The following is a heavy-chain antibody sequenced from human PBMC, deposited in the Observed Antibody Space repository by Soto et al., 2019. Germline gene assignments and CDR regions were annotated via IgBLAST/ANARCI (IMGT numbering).Heavy chain of an antibody. D-gene: IGHD3-22*01. Sequence: QVQLKESGPGLVKPSETLSVNCTVSGGSISSYYWTWIRQPAGKRLEWIGRMYGSGGATYNPSLMSRVTLSVDTSKSQFSRKLSSVTAADTAVYYCARELRLAASYYGLDVWGQGTTVTVSS. CDR1: GGSISSYY. V-gene: IGHV4-4*07. CDR3: ARELRLAASYYGLDV. J-gene: IGHJ6*02. CDR2: MYGSGGA.